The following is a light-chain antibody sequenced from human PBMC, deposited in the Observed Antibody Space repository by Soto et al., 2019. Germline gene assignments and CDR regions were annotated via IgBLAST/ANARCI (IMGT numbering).Light chain of an antibody. J-gene: IGLJ1*01. CDR1: SSNIGAGYG. CDR3: QSYDSSLSGYV. CDR2: GNS. V-gene: IGLV1-40*01. Sequence: QLVLTQPPSVSGAPGQRVTLSCTGNSSNIGAGYGVHWYQQLPGTAPKLLIFGNSNRPSGVPDRFSGSKSGTSASLAITGLQAEDEADYYCQSYDSSLSGYVFGTGTKLTVL.